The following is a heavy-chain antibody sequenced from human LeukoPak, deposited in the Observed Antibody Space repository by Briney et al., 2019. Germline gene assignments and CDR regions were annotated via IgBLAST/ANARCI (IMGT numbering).Heavy chain of an antibody. CDR3: ARAPPPYYYDSSGYYYASALRWFDP. D-gene: IGHD3-22*01. Sequence: SETLSLTCAVYGGSFSGHYWSWIRQPPGKGLEWIGEINHSGSTNYNPSLKSRVTISVDTSKNQFSLKLSSVTAADTAVYYCARAPPPYYYDSSGYYYASALRWFDPWGQGTLVTVSS. J-gene: IGHJ5*02. CDR1: GGSFSGHY. CDR2: INHSGST. V-gene: IGHV4-34*01.